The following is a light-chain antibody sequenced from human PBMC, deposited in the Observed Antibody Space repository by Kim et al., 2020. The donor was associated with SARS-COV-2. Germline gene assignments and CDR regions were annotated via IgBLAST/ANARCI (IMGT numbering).Light chain of an antibody. J-gene: IGLJ1*01. CDR2: RDN. Sequence: VALGRTATITCWGNAIGRKKVHWYQQKPGQAPVLVIYRDNDRPSGIPERFSGSNSGNTATLTISRAQDGDEADYYCQVWDSTTYVFGSGTKVTVL. V-gene: IGLV3-9*01. CDR3: QVWDSTTYV. CDR1: AIGRKK.